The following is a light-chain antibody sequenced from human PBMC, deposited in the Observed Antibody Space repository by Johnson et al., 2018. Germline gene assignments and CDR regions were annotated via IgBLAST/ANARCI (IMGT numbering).Light chain of an antibody. CDR1: SSNIGNNY. CDR2: ENN. CDR3: ETWDCSLSAGNV. V-gene: IGLV1-51*02. Sequence: QSVLTQPPSVSAAPGQKVTISCYGSSSNIGNNYVSWYQQLPGKAPKLLTYENNKRTAGIPDRFAGPKSGTSETPGISGLHTGDEADYYYETWDCSLSAGNVFGTGTKVTVL. J-gene: IGLJ1*01.